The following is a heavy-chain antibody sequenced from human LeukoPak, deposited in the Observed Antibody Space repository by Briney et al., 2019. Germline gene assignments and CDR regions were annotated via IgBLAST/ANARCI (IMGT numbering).Heavy chain of an antibody. J-gene: IGHJ6*03. Sequence: GGSLRPSCVASGFTFSTYWLHWVRQAPGKGLVWVSRINSDGSIINYADSVKGRFTISRDNAKNTLYLQMNSLRAEDTSVYYCAKTRYSGSHMDVWGKGTTVTVSS. CDR1: GFTFSTYW. D-gene: IGHD5-12*01. CDR3: AKTRYSGSHMDV. V-gene: IGHV3-74*01. CDR2: INSDGSII.